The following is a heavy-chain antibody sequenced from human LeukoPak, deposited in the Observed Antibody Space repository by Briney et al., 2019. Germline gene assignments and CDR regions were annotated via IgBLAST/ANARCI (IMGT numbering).Heavy chain of an antibody. Sequence: SETLSLTCTVSGGSISSSSYYWGWIRQPPGKGLEWIGSIYYSGSTYYNPSLKSRVTISVDTSKNQFSLKLSSVTAADTAVYYCARASIIRYSGWFDPWGQGTLVTVSS. V-gene: IGHV4-39*07. CDR2: IYYSGST. CDR3: ARASIIRYSGWFDP. J-gene: IGHJ5*02. D-gene: IGHD2-15*01. CDR1: GGSISSSSYY.